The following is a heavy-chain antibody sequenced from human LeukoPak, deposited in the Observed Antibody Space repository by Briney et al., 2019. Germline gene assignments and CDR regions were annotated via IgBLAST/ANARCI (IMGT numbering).Heavy chain of an antibody. J-gene: IGHJ3*02. D-gene: IGHD5-24*01. CDR3: ARTWLQSDAFDI. CDR1: GYSFTTYW. Sequence: GESLKISCKGSGYSFTTYWIGWVRQMPGKGPEWMGLIYPGDSDTRYSPSFQGQVTISADKSISTAYLQWSSLKASDTAMYYCARTWLQSDAFDIWGQGTMVTVSS. V-gene: IGHV5-51*01. CDR2: IYPGDSDT.